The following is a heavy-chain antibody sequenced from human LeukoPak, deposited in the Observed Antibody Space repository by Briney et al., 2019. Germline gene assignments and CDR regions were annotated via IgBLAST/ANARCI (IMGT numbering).Heavy chain of an antibody. CDR2: IYHSGST. V-gene: IGHV4-38-2*02. J-gene: IGHJ5*02. CDR3: ARDRQYQPNWFDP. CDR1: GYSISSGYY. Sequence: SETLSLTCTVSGYSISSGYYWGWIRQPPGKGLEWIGSIYHSGSTYYNPSLKSRVTISVDTSKNQFPLKLSSVTAADTAVYYCARDRQYQPNWFDPWGQGTLVTVSS. D-gene: IGHD2-2*01.